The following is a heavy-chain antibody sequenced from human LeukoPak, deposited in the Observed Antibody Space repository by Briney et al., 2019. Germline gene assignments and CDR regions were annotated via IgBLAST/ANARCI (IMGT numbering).Heavy chain of an antibody. D-gene: IGHD2-15*01. CDR3: ARGGGGIVDY. J-gene: IGHJ4*02. CDR2: INPSGGST. V-gene: IGHV1-46*01. CDR1: GYTFTSYY. Sequence: ASVKVSCKASGYTFTSYYMYWVRQAPGQGLEWMGIINPSGGSTSYAQKFQGRVTMTRDMSTSTVYMEVSSLRSEDTAVYYCARGGGGIVDYWGQGTLVTVYS.